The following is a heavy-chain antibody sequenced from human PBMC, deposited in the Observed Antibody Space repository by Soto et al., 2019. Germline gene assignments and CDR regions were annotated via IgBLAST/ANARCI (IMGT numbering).Heavy chain of an antibody. CDR1: VYSFTSYW. J-gene: IGHJ6*02. V-gene: IGHV5-10-1*01. Sequence: PGESLKISCKGSVYSFTSYWISWVRQMPGKGLEWMGRIDPSDSYTNYSPSFQGHVTISADKSISTAYLQWSSLKASDTAMYYCATRSSPVYYYGMDVWGQGTTVTVSS. CDR3: ATRSSPVYYYGMDV. D-gene: IGHD4-4*01. CDR2: IDPSDSYT.